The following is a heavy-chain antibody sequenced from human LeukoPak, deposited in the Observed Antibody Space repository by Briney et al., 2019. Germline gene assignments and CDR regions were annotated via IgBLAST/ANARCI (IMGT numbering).Heavy chain of an antibody. D-gene: IGHD6-13*01. CDR3: ARVSSSWAVLDY. J-gene: IGHJ4*02. CDR2: INHSGST. Sequence: PSETLSLTCAVYGGSFSGYYWSWIRQPPGKGLEWIGEINHSGSTNYNPSLKSRVTISVDTSKNQFSLKLRSVTAADTAVYYCARVSSSWAVLDYWGQGTLVTVSS. V-gene: IGHV4-34*01. CDR1: GGSFSGYY.